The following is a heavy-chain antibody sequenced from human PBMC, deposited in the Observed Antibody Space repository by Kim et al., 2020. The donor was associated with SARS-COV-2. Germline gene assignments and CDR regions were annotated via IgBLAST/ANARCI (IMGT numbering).Heavy chain of an antibody. V-gene: IGHV3-48*03. Sequence: SSGSTIYYADSVKGRFTISRDNAKNSLYLQMNSLRAEDTAVYYCASLSGTWGQGTLVTVSS. CDR2: SSGSTI. J-gene: IGHJ4*02. D-gene: IGHD1-7*01. CDR3: ASLSGT.